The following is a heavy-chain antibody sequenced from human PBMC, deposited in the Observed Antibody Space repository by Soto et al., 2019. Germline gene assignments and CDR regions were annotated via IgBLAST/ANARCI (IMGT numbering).Heavy chain of an antibody. J-gene: IGHJ3*02. D-gene: IGHD3-3*01. CDR3: ARTITIFGVAQPRGAFDI. V-gene: IGHV3-48*01. Sequence: GGSLRLSCAASGFTFSSYSMNWVRQAPGKGLEWVSYISSSSSTIYYADSVKGRFTISRDNAKNSLYLQMNSLRAEDTAVYYCARTITIFGVAQPRGAFDIWGQGTMVTVSS. CDR1: GFTFSSYS. CDR2: ISSSSSTI.